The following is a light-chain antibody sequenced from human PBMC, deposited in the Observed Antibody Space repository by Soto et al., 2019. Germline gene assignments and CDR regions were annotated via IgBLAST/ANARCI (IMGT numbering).Light chain of an antibody. Sequence: EIVLTQSPGTLSLSPGERATLSCRASQSVSSSYLAWYQQKPGQAPRLLIYGAFSRATGSPDRFSGSGSGTDFTLTISRLEPEDFAVYYCQQYNRSPWTFGQGTKVEIK. J-gene: IGKJ1*01. CDR1: QSVSSSY. CDR3: QQYNRSPWT. V-gene: IGKV3-20*01. CDR2: GAF.